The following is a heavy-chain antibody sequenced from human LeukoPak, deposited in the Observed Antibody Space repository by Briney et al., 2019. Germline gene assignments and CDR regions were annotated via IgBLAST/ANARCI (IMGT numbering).Heavy chain of an antibody. V-gene: IGHV3-48*01. CDR1: GFTFSSYS. D-gene: IGHD3-10*01. Sequence: QPGGSLRLSCAASGFTFSSYSMNWVRQAPGKGLEWVSYISSSSSTIYYADSVKGRFTISRDNAKNSLYLQMNSLRAEDTAVYYCARAGYYGSGSYYSRGPFDYWGQGTLVTVSS. CDR3: ARAGYYGSGSYYSRGPFDY. J-gene: IGHJ4*02. CDR2: ISSSSSTI.